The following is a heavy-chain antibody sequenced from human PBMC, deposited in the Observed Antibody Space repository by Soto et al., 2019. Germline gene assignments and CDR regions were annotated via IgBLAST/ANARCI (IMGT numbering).Heavy chain of an antibody. CDR2: IYYSGNT. CDR3: ARGVGPTMVRGITKGAFDI. V-gene: IGHV4-59*01. Sequence: QVQLQESGPGLVKPSETLSLTCTVSGGSFTGYYWSWIRQPQGKGLEWIGYIYYSGNTKYNPSLKSRVTMSVDTSKNQFSLELTSVTAADTAVYSCARGVGPTMVRGITKGAFDIWGQGTMVTVSS. J-gene: IGHJ3*02. D-gene: IGHD3-10*01. CDR1: GGSFTGYY.